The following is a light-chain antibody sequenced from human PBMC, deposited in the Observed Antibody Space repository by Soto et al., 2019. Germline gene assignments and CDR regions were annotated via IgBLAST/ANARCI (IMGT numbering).Light chain of an antibody. V-gene: IGKV1-33*01. CDR1: QGISNY. CDR3: QQYDNLPIT. Sequence: DLQMTQSPSSLSASVGDRVTITCRASQGISNYLSWYQQKPGKVPKLLIYAASNLETGVPSRFSGSGSGTDFTFTISCLQPEDIATYYCQQYDNLPITFGQGTRLEIK. J-gene: IGKJ5*01. CDR2: AAS.